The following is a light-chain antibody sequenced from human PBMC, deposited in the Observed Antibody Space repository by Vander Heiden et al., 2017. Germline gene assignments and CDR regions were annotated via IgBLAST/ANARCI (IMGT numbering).Light chain of an antibody. Sequence: SYVLTQPPSVSVAPGQTARITCWVNNLGNKNVHWYQQKPGQGPVLVALDDSDLPSWIPERFSGSNSDNTATLTITRVEAGDEADYYGQVWVSPSDQVFGTWTQVTVL. V-gene: IGLV3-21*02. CDR2: DDS. CDR3: QVWVSPSDQV. CDR1: NLGNKN. J-gene: IGLJ1*01.